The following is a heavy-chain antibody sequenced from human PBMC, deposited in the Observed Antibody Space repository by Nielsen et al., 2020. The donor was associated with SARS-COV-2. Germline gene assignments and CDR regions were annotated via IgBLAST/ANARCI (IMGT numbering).Heavy chain of an antibody. CDR2: IRTSDDHT. J-gene: IGHJ4*02. D-gene: IGHD6-19*01. Sequence: GESLKISCAASGFTFSDYAMAWVRQAPGKGLEWVSAIRTSDDHTYYADSVRGRFTISRDNSKRTLNLQMDSLRAEDTALYFCAKERSRGWYGIDVWGPGTLVTV. V-gene: IGHV3-23*01. CDR3: AKERSRGWYGIDV. CDR1: GFTFSDYA.